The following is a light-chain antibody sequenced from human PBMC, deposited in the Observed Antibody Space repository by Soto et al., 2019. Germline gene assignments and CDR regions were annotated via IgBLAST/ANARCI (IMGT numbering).Light chain of an antibody. V-gene: IGLV2-14*01. Sequence: QSVLTQPASVSGSPGQSITISCTGTSSDVGRYNYVSWYQQHPGKAPKLMIYEVRNRPSGVSDRFSGSKSGKTASLTIFGLQAEDEADYYCSSYTTSTTQVFGGGTKLTVL. CDR2: EVR. CDR1: SSDVGRYNY. CDR3: SSYTTSTTQV. J-gene: IGLJ2*01.